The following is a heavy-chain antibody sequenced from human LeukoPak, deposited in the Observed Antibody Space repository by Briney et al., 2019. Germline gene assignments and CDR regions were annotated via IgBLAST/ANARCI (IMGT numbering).Heavy chain of an antibody. CDR2: ISGSGGST. Sequence: GGSLRLSCAASGFIFSSYAMSWVRQAPGKGLEWVSAISGSGGSTYYADSVKGRFTISRDNSKNTLYLQMNSLRAEDTAVYYCAKDEAAAGGPIDYWGQGTLVTVSS. V-gene: IGHV3-23*01. CDR1: GFIFSSYA. CDR3: AKDEAAAGGPIDY. D-gene: IGHD6-13*01. J-gene: IGHJ4*02.